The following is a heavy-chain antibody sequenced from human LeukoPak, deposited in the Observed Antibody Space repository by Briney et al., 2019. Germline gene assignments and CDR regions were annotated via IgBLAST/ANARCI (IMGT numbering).Heavy chain of an antibody. J-gene: IGHJ5*02. CDR2: IYYSGST. D-gene: IGHD3-3*01. CDR1: GGSISSSSYY. Sequence: SETLSLTCTVSGGSISSSSYYWGWIRQPPGKGLEWIGSIYYSGSTYYNPSLKSRVTISVDTSKNQFSLKLSSVTAADTAVYYCARGIGRITIFGVVIIRGNWFDPWGQGTLVTVSS. V-gene: IGHV4-39*07. CDR3: ARGIGRITIFGVVIIRGNWFDP.